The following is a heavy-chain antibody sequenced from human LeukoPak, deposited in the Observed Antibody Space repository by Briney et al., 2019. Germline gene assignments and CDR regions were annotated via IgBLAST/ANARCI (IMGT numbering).Heavy chain of an antibody. Sequence: AXGVTXSXXAMHXGRQAPGKGLEWVAVISYDGSNKYYADSVKGRFTISRDNSKNTLYLQMNSLRAEDTAVYYCARARGQWLADAFDIWGQGTMVTVSS. CDR3: ARARGQWLADAFDI. V-gene: IGHV3-30-3*01. CDR1: GVTXSXXA. CDR2: ISYDGSNK. J-gene: IGHJ3*02. D-gene: IGHD6-19*01.